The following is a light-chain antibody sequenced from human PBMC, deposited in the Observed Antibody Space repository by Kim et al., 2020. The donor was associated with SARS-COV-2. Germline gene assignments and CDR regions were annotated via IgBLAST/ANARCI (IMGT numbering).Light chain of an antibody. CDR3: SSYTSSITWV. CDR1: SSDVGGYNY. V-gene: IGLV2-14*01. Sequence: LSQPASVSGSPGQSIAISCTGTSSDVGGYNYVSWYQQHPGKAPKLMLYEISNRPSGVSNRFSGSKSDNTASLTISGLQPEDEADYYCSSYTSSITWVFGGGTQLTVL. CDR2: EIS. J-gene: IGLJ3*02.